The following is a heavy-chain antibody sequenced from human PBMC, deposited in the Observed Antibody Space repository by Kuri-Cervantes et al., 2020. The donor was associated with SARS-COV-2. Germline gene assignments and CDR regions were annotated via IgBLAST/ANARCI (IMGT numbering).Heavy chain of an antibody. V-gene: IGHV4-30-2*03. CDR2: IYHSGST. CDR3: ARLYRGYGRNYFDY. J-gene: IGHJ4*02. CDR1: GGSISSGGYS. Sequence: SETLSLTCAVSGGSISSGGYSWSWIRQPPGKGLEWIGSIYHSGSTYYNPSLKSRVTISEDTSKNQFSLKLSSVTAADTAVYYCARLYRGYGRNYFDYWGQGTLVTVSS. D-gene: IGHD5-12*01.